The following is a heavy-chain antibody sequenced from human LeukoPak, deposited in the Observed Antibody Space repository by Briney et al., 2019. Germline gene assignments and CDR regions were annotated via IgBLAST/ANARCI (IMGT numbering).Heavy chain of an antibody. V-gene: IGHV4-38-2*02. CDR1: GYSISSGYY. Sequence: SETLSLTCAVSGYSISSGYYWGWIRQPPGKGLEWIGSIYHSGSTYYNPSLKSRVTISVDTSKNQFSLKLSSVTAADTAVYYCARDPQAMVKLYHFDYWGQGTLVTVSS. CDR3: ARDPQAMVKLYHFDY. D-gene: IGHD5-18*01. CDR2: IYHSGST. J-gene: IGHJ4*02.